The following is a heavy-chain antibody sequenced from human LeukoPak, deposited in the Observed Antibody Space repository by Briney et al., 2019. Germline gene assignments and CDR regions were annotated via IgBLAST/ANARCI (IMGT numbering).Heavy chain of an antibody. J-gene: IGHJ6*03. D-gene: IGHD6-19*01. CDR3: AKHSRIAVAGKGYYYYYYMDV. CDR2: IRYDGSNK. Sequence: GGSLRLSCAASGFTFSSYGMHWVRQAPGKGLVWVAFIRYDGSNKYYADSVKGRFTISRDNSKNTLYLQMNSLRAEDTAVYYCAKHSRIAVAGKGYYYYYYMDVWGKGTTVTVSS. CDR1: GFTFSSYG. V-gene: IGHV3-30*02.